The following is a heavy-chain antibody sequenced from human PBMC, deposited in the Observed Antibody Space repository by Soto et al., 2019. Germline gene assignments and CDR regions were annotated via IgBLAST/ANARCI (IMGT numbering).Heavy chain of an antibody. CDR3: ARGRGDIVVVPASMQYYYYYFMDV. Sequence: ASVKVSCKASGYTFTSYGISWVRQAPGQGLEWMGWISAYNGNTNYAQKLQGRVTMTTDTSTSTAYMELRSLRSEDTAVYYCARGRGDIVVVPASMQYYYYYFMDVWGKGTTVTGSS. CDR1: GYTFTSYG. D-gene: IGHD2-2*01. V-gene: IGHV1-18*01. CDR2: ISAYNGNT. J-gene: IGHJ6*03.